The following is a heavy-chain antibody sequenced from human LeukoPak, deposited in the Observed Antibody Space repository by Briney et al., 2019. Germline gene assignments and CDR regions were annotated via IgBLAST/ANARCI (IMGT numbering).Heavy chain of an antibody. CDR1: GASFSGFY. J-gene: IGHJ4*02. D-gene: IGHD3-9*01. V-gene: IGHV4-34*01. CDR3: ARVLRYFDWPCDY. Sequence: SETLSLTCGVNGASFSGFYWSWIRQPPGKGLEWIGEITHRGSTNYNPSLKKRVTVCLETSKTQFSLRLSSVTAADTAVYYCARVLRYFDWPCDYWGQGTLVTVSS. CDR2: ITHRGST.